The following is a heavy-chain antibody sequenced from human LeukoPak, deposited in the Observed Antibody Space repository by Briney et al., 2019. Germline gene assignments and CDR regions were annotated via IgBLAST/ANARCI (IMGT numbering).Heavy chain of an antibody. Sequence: SETLSLTCAVYGGSFSGYYWSWIRQPPGKGLEWIGEINHSGSTNYNPSLKSRVTISVDTSKNQFSLKLSSVTAADTAVYYCARERLNRVVEMATTFDIWGQGAMDTVSS. CDR2: INHSGST. CDR1: GGSFSGYY. D-gene: IGHD5-24*01. CDR3: ARERLNRVVEMATTFDI. J-gene: IGHJ3*02. V-gene: IGHV4-34*01.